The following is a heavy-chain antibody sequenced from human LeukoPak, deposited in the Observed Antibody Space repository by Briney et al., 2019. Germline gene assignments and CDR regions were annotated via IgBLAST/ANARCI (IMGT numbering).Heavy chain of an antibody. D-gene: IGHD5-18*01. CDR1: GGSTSSYY. J-gene: IGHJ4*02. V-gene: IGHV4-59*01. Sequence: SETLSLTCTVSGGSTSSYYWNWIRQPPGKGLEWIGYIHYSGSTYYNPSLKSRVTISLDTSKNQFSLKLSSVTAADTAVYYCARIAGYTYGTFDYWGQGILVAVSS. CDR3: ARIAGYTYGTFDY. CDR2: IHYSGST.